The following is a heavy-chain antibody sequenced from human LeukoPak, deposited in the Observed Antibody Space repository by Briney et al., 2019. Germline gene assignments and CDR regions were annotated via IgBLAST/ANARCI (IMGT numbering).Heavy chain of an antibody. Sequence: PGGSLRLSCAASGFTVSSNFLSWVRQAPGKGLEWVSVIYAGGNTYYADSVKDRFTISRDNSKNTLYLQMNSLRAEDTAVYYCARSKAAGYCSGGSCYEFHWFDPWGQGTLVTVSS. CDR1: GFTVSSNF. J-gene: IGHJ5*02. CDR2: IYAGGNT. CDR3: ARSKAAGYCSGGSCYEFHWFDP. D-gene: IGHD2-15*01. V-gene: IGHV3-53*01.